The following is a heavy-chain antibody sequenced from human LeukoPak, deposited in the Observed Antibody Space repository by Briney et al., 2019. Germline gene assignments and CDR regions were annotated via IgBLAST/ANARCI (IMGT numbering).Heavy chain of an antibody. CDR2: INHSGST. J-gene: IGHJ3*02. Sequence: PSETLSLTCAVYGGSFSGYYWSWIRQPPGKGLEWIGEINHSGSTNYNPSLKSRVTISVDTSKNQFSLKLSSVTAADTAVYYCARRGYGSGSYRLRRFAFDIWGQGTMVTVSS. CDR1: GGSFSGYY. V-gene: IGHV4-34*01. D-gene: IGHD3-10*01. CDR3: ARRGYGSGSYRLRRFAFDI.